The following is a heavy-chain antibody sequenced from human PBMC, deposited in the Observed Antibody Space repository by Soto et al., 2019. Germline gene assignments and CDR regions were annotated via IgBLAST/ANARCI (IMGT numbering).Heavy chain of an antibody. CDR1: GYTFTSYG. Sequence: ASVKVSCKASGYTFTSYGISWVRQAPGQGLEWMGWISAYNGNTNYAQKLQGRVTMTTDTSTSTAYMELRSLRSDDTAVYYCATDPNLGEYFQHWGQGTLVTVSS. CDR3: ATDPNLGEYFQH. V-gene: IGHV1-18*01. J-gene: IGHJ1*01. CDR2: ISAYNGNT.